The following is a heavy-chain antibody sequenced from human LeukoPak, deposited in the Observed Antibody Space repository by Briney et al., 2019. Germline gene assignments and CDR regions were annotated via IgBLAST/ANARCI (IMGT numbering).Heavy chain of an antibody. CDR1: GYTFTSYG. CDR2: ISAYNGNT. Sequence: ASVKVSCKASGYTFTSYGISWVRQAPGQELEWMGWISAYNGNTNYAQKLQGRVTMTTDTSTSTAYMELRSLRSDDTAVYYCARDPGIAVAGLFIDYWGQGTLVTVSS. CDR3: ARDPGIAVAGLFIDY. D-gene: IGHD6-19*01. V-gene: IGHV1-18*01. J-gene: IGHJ4*02.